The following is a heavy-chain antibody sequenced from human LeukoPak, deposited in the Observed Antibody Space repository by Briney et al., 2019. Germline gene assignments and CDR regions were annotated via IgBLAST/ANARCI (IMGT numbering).Heavy chain of an antibody. CDR2: ISGGSTYI. V-gene: IGHV3-21*04. CDR3: ARDMAGDFGIYYFDC. D-gene: IGHD3-10*01. J-gene: IGHJ4*02. Sequence: GGSLRLSCAVSGFDFSSYSMNWVRQAPGKGLEWVSSISGGSTYIYHADSVKGRFTISRDNAKNSVYLQMSSLRAEDSAVYFCARDMAGDFGIYYFDCWSQGTLVTVSS. CDR1: GFDFSSYS.